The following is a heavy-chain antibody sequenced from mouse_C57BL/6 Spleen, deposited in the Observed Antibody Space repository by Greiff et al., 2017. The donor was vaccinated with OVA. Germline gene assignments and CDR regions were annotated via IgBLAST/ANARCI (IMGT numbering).Heavy chain of an antibody. CDR3: ARSGNGYYYWYFDV. CDR1: GYTFTDYN. Sequence: EVQLQQSGPELVKPGASVKIPCKASGYTFTDYNMDWVKQSHGKSLEWIGDINPNNGGTIYNQKFKGKATLTVDKSSSTAYMELRSLTSEDTAVYYCARSGNGYYYWYFDVWGTGTTVTVSS. CDR2: INPNNGGT. J-gene: IGHJ1*03. D-gene: IGHD2-3*01. V-gene: IGHV1-18*01.